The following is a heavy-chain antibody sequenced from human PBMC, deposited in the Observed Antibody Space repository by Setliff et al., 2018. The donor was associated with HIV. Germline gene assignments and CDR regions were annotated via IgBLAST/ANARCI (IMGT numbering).Heavy chain of an antibody. V-gene: IGHV4-31*03. CDR1: GGSISSGGYY. J-gene: IGHJ1*01. D-gene: IGHD2-21*02. CDR3: ASHCAGDCYEYFQY. Sequence: PSETLSLTCTVSGGSISSGGYYWSWIRQHPGKGLEWIGYIYYSGTIYYNPSLKSRAAISVDTSKNQFSLKLSSVTAADTAVYYCASHCAGDCYEYFQYWGQGTPVTVSS. CDR2: IYYSGTI.